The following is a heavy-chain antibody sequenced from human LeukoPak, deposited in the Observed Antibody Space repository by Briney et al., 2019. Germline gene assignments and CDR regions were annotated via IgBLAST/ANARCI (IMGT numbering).Heavy chain of an antibody. J-gene: IGHJ4*02. D-gene: IGHD6-19*01. CDR1: GFTVSSNY. Sequence: GGSLRLSCAASGFTVSSNYMSWVRQAPGKGLEWVSVIYSGGSTYYADSVKGRFTISRDNPKNTLYLQMNSLRAEDTAVYYCAIITTVAGTTMSDYWGQGTLVTVSS. CDR3: AIITTVAGTTMSDY. V-gene: IGHV3-66*01. CDR2: IYSGGST.